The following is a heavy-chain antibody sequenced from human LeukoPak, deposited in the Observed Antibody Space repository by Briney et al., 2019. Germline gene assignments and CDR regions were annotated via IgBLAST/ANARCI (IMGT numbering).Heavy chain of an antibody. Sequence: GGTLRLSCAASGFIFSNYGMTWVRQAPGKGLEWGSIINYSGTDTYYADSVKGRFTISRDNAKNSLYLQMNSLRAEDTALYYCAKDLGFYSGWYVYDYWGQGTLVTVSS. D-gene: IGHD6-19*01. CDR3: AKDLGFYSGWYVYDY. J-gene: IGHJ4*02. CDR2: INYSGTDT. V-gene: IGHV3-21*04. CDR1: GFIFSNYG.